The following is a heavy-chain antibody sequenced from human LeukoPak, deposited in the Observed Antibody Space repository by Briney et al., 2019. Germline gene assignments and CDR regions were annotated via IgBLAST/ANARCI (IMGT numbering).Heavy chain of an antibody. CDR3: ARGGVAVAVYWFDP. Sequence: PGGSLRLSCAASGFTFSSYEMNWVRQAPGKGLEWVSYISSSGSTIYYADSVKGRFTISRDNAKNSLYLQMNSLRAEDTAVYYCARGGVAVAVYWFDPWGQGTLVTVSS. J-gene: IGHJ5*02. CDR2: ISSSGSTI. D-gene: IGHD6-19*01. V-gene: IGHV3-48*03. CDR1: GFTFSSYE.